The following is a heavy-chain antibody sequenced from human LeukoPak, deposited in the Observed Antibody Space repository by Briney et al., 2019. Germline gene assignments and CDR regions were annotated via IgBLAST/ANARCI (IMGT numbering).Heavy chain of an antibody. CDR2: IWYDGSNK. D-gene: IGHD6-6*01. CDR3: ASYRYGSSFAFDI. V-gene: IGHV3-33*01. J-gene: IGHJ3*02. Sequence: PGRSLRLSCAASGFTFSSYGMHWVRQAPGKGLEWVAVIWYDGSNKYYADSVKGRFTIPRDNSKNTLYLQMNSLRAEDTAVYYCASYRYGSSFAFDIWGQGTMVTVSS. CDR1: GFTFSSYG.